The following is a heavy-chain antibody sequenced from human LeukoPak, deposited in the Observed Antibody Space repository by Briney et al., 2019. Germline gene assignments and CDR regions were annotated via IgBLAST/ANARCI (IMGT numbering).Heavy chain of an antibody. J-gene: IGHJ4*02. CDR1: GGTFSSYA. Sequence: ASVKVSCKASGGTFSSYAINWVRQATGQGLEWMGWMNPNSGNTGYAQKFQGRVTMTRDMSTSTVYMELSSLRSEDTAVYYCARDGWSQGYWGQGTLVTVSS. D-gene: IGHD6-19*01. CDR3: ARDGWSQGY. CDR2: MNPNSGNT. V-gene: IGHV1-8*02.